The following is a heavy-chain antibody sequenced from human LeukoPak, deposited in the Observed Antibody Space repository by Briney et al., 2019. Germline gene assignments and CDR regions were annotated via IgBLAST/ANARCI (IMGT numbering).Heavy chain of an antibody. D-gene: IGHD3-10*01. CDR1: GGSISSGGYY. J-gene: IGHJ4*02. V-gene: IGHV4-31*03. CDR3: ARVITWYYYGSGSYVDY. Sequence: SETLSLTCTVSGGSISSGGYYWSWIRQHPGRGLEWIGYIYYSGSTYYNPSLKSRVTISVDTPKNQFSLKLSSVTAADTAVYYCARVITWYYYGSGSYVDYWGQGTLVTVSS. CDR2: IYYSGST.